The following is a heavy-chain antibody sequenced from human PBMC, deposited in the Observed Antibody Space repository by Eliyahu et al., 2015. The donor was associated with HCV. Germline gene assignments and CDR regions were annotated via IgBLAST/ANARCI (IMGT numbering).Heavy chain of an antibody. CDR1: EFALTQIS. Sequence: QVHLVQSGAEVKKPGASVKVSXKVSEFALTQISMXWVRQAPGEGLEWMGGFDPEDGKINYAEKCQGRVTMSDDTLTNTVYMELSKLRSEDTAVYYCASTVPGGMDVWGQGTSVTVSS. CDR3: ASTVPGGMDV. V-gene: IGHV1-24*01. J-gene: IGHJ6*02. D-gene: IGHD3-16*01. CDR2: FDPEDGKI.